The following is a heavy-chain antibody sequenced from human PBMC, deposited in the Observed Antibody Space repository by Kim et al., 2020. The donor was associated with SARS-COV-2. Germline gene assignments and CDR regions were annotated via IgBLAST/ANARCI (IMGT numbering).Heavy chain of an antibody. Sequence: GGSLRLSCAASGFTFSSYGMHWVRQAPGKGLEWVAVISYDGSNKYYADSVKGRFTISRDNSKSTLYLQMNSLRAEDTAVYYCAKGWSGMHLGDYWGQGTLVTVSS. V-gene: IGHV3-30*18. CDR3: AKGWSGMHLGDY. CDR1: GFTFSSYG. D-gene: IGHD2-2*01. J-gene: IGHJ4*02. CDR2: ISYDGSNK.